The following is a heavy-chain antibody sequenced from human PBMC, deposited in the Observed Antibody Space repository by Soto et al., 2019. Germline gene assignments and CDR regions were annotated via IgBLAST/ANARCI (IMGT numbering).Heavy chain of an antibody. CDR2: INHSGST. Sequence: SETLSLTCAVYGGSFSGYYWSWIRQPPGKGLEWMGEINHSGSTNYNPSLKSRVTISVDTSKNQFSLKLSSVTAADTAVYYCARGGDYYYYGMDVWGQGTTVTVSS. CDR1: GGSFSGYY. CDR3: ARGGDYYYYGMDV. D-gene: IGHD3-16*01. J-gene: IGHJ6*02. V-gene: IGHV4-34*01.